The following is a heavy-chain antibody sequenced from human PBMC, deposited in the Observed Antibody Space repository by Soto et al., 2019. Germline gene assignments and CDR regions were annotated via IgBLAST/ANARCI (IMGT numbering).Heavy chain of an antibody. J-gene: IGHJ2*01. CDR2: INPDGGGS. D-gene: IGHD2-2*01. CDR1: GYTFTGYY. Sequence: QVQLVQSGAEVKTPGASVTVSCRATGYTFTGYYIHWVRQAPGQGLDWMGWINPDGGGSNFFQKFRGRVTVSSDTAVNTTFMDLWGLISDDADVYYCAREGGILPVGRHFHWHFDLWGRGTLVSVSS. CDR3: AREGGILPVGRHFHWHFDL. V-gene: IGHV1-2*02.